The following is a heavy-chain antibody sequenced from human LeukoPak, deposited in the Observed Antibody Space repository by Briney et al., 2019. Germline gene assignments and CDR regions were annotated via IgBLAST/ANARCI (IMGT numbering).Heavy chain of an antibody. V-gene: IGHV4-34*01. Sequence: KPSETLSLTCAVYGGSFSGYYWSWIRQPPGKGLEWIGEINHSGSTNYNPSLKSRVTISVDTSKNQFSLKLSSVTAADTAVYYCARGPNFWSGYWKKYYFDYWGQGTLVTVSS. J-gene: IGHJ4*02. CDR1: GGSFSGYY. D-gene: IGHD3-3*01. CDR2: INHSGST. CDR3: ARGPNFWSGYWKKYYFDY.